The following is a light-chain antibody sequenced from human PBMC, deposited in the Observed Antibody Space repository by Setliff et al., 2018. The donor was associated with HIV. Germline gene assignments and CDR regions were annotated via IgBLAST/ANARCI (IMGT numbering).Light chain of an antibody. CDR1: SSDIGDYNY. CDR2: DVS. J-gene: IGLJ2*01. Sequence: QSALTQPASVSGSPGQSITIACTGTSSDIGDYNYVSWYQQHPGKAPKVMIYDVSKRPSGVSTRFSGSKSGDTASLTISGLQAEEVAHYYCCSYTSSSTFVFGGGTKVTVL. V-gene: IGLV2-14*03. CDR3: CSYTSSSTFV.